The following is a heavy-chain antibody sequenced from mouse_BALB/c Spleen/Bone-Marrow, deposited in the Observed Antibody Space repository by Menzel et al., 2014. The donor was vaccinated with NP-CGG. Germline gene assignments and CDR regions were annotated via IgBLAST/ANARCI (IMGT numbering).Heavy chain of an antibody. Sequence: DVQLQESGGGLVKPGGSLKLSCAASGFIFXDYYMYWVRQTPEKRLEWVATISDGGSYTSYPDSVKGRFTVSRDNAKNNLYLQMSSLKSEDTAFYYCARTYRPYALDYWGQGSSVTVSS. J-gene: IGHJ4*01. CDR1: GFIFXDYY. V-gene: IGHV5-4*02. D-gene: IGHD2-14*01. CDR3: ARTYRPYALDY. CDR2: ISDGGSYT.